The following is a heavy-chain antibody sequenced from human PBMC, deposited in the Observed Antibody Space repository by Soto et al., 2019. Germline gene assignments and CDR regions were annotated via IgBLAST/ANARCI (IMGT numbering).Heavy chain of an antibody. CDR1: GFSLSTSGVA. CDR3: ARIFDFWSGYYFSY. Sequence: SGPTLVNPTQTLTLTCTFSGFSLSTSGVAVGWIRQAPRKAPEWLAFIFWEDDKRYSPSLENRLTITKDTSKNQVVLTMTNMDPVDTATYYCARIFDFWSGYYFSYWGRGTLVTVSS. V-gene: IGHV2-5*02. D-gene: IGHD3-3*01. J-gene: IGHJ4*02. CDR2: IFWEDDK.